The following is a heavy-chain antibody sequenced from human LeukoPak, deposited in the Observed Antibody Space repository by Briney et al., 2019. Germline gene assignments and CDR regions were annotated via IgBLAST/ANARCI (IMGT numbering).Heavy chain of an antibody. Sequence: GGSLRLSCAASGFTFSSYSMNWVRQAPGKGLEWVSSISSSSSYIYYADSVKGRFTISRDNAKNSLYLQMNSLRAEDTAVYYCATNRGYYYDSSGYYPFHFDYWGQGTLVTVSS. CDR2: ISSSSSYI. J-gene: IGHJ4*02. CDR1: GFTFSSYS. CDR3: ATNRGYYYDSSGYYPFHFDY. D-gene: IGHD3-22*01. V-gene: IGHV3-21*01.